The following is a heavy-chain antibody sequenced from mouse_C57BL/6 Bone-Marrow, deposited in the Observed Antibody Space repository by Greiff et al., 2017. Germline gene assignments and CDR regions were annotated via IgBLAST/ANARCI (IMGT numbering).Heavy chain of an antibody. CDR3: AIHEDVYCDGSRRRTWFAY. J-gene: IGHJ3*01. CDR1: GYTFTEYT. D-gene: IGHD1-1*01. Sequence: VQLQQSGAELAKPGASVKLSCKASGYTFTEYTIHWVKQRSGQGLEWIGWIYPGSGSINYNEKFKDKATLTAVTSSSTVYMELSSLTSEDSAIXFCAIHEDVYCDGSRRRTWFAYWGQGTLVTVSA. CDR2: IYPGSGSI. V-gene: IGHV1-62-2*01.